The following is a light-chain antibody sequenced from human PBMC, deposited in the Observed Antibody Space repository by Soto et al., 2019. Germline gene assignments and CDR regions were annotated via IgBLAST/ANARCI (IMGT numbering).Light chain of an antibody. CDR3: SSYTISSTLV. J-gene: IGLJ2*01. CDR1: SSDVGGYNY. V-gene: IGLV2-14*01. Sequence: QSALTQPASVSGSPGQSITISCTGTSSDVGGYNYVSWYQQHPGKAPKLMIYEVSNRPSGVSNRFSGSKSGNTASLTISGLQAEDEADYYCSSYTISSTLVFGGGTKLTFL. CDR2: EVS.